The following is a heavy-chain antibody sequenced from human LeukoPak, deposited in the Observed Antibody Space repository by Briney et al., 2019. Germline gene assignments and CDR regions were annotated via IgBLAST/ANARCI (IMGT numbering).Heavy chain of an antibody. CDR1: GLTFSSYA. J-gene: IGHJ5*02. V-gene: IGHV3-23*01. D-gene: IGHD1-26*01. CDR2: ISGSGGST. Sequence: GGSLRLSCAASGLTFSSYAMSWVRQAPGKGLEWVSSISGSGGSTYYADSVKGRFTISRDNSENTLYLQMNSLRAEDTAVYYCARDRTSTGATVRFDPWGQGTLVTVSS. CDR3: ARDRTSTGATVRFDP.